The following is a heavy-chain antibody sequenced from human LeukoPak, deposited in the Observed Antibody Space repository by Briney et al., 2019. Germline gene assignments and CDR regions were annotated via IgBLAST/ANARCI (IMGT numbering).Heavy chain of an antibody. CDR2: IRYDGSNK. CDR1: GFTFSSYG. V-gene: IGHV3-30*02. CDR3: AKDSITMVRGIAY. J-gene: IGHJ4*02. D-gene: IGHD3-10*01. Sequence: GGPLRLSCAASGFTFSSYGMHWVRQAPGKGLECVAFIRYDGSNKYYADSVKGRFTISRDNSKNTLYLQMNSLRAEDTAVYYCAKDSITMVRGIAYWGQGTLVTVSS.